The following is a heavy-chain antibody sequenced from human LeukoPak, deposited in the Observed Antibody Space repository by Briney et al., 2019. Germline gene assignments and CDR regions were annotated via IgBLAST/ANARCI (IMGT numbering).Heavy chain of an antibody. CDR1: GFTFSSYG. CDR2: ISYDGSNK. J-gene: IGHJ1*01. D-gene: IGHD6-13*01. CDR3: ARGTGIAAAVTSLFQY. Sequence: GGSLRLSCAASGFTFSSYGMHWVRQAPGKGLEWVAVISYDGSNKYYADSVKGRFTISRDNSKNTLYLQMNSLRAEDTAVYYCARGTGIAAAVTSLFQYWGQGTLVTVSP. V-gene: IGHV3-30*03.